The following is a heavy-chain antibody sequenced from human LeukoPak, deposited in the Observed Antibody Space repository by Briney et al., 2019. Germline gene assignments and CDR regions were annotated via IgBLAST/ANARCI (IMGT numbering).Heavy chain of an antibody. CDR3: AKDVSAASCYYYYGMDV. J-gene: IGHJ6*02. CDR1: GFTFDDYA. Sequence: GRSLRLSCAASGFTFDDYAMHWVRQAPGKGLEWVSGISWNSGSIGYADSVKGRFTISRDNAKNSLYLQMNSLRAEDTALYYCAKDVSAASCYYYYGMDVWGQGTTVTVSS. D-gene: IGHD2-2*01. CDR2: ISWNSGSI. V-gene: IGHV3-9*01.